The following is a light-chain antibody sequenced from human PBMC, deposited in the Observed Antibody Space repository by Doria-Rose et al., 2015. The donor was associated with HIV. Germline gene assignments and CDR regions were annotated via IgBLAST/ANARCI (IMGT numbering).Light chain of an antibody. J-gene: IGKJ3*01. CDR1: QSLLYTSKNY. CDR3: QQYYDTPS. Sequence: MTQSPESLAMSLGERATLNCKSNQSLLYTSKNYLAWYQQKPGQPPKLLIYWASTRQSGVPARFSGSGSGTDFTLTISSLEAEGVAVYYCQQYYDTPSFGPGTTVDIK. CDR2: WAS. V-gene: IGKV4-1*01.